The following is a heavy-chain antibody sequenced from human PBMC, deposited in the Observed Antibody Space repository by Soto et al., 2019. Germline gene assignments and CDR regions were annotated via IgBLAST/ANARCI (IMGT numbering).Heavy chain of an antibody. D-gene: IGHD2-2*01. CDR1: GFTFSSYG. CDR3: AKSGGYCSSASCYRYYYYGMVV. J-gene: IGHJ6*02. Sequence: QVQLVESGGGVVQPGRSLRLSCAASGFTFSSYGMHWVRQAPGKGLEWVAVISYDGSNKYYADSVKGRFTISRDNSKDELYLQMNRMRAEDTAVYYCAKSGGYCSSASCYRYYYYGMVVWVQGTTVTVSS. CDR2: ISYDGSNK. V-gene: IGHV3-30*18.